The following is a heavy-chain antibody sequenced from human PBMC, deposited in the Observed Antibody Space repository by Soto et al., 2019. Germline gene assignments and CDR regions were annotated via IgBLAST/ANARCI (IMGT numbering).Heavy chain of an antibody. CDR2: IYYSGGT. Sequence: PSETLSLTCTVSGGSISSSSYYWGWIRQPPGKGLEWIGSIYYSGGTYYNPSLKSRVTISVDTSKNQFSLKLSSVTAADTAVYYCARAQSPEATFDYWGQGTLVTVSS. CDR1: GGSISSSSYY. CDR3: ARAQSPEATFDY. J-gene: IGHJ4*02. V-gene: IGHV4-39*01.